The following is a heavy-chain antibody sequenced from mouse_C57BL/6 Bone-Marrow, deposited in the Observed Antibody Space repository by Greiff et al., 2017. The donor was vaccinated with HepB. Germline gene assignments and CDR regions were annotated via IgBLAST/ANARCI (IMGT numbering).Heavy chain of an antibody. CDR2: IDPSDSYT. CDR3: ARSGQLRLERTWFAY. V-gene: IGHV1-69*01. J-gene: IGHJ3*01. D-gene: IGHD3-2*02. Sequence: QVLLQQPGAELVMPGASVKLSCKASGYTFTSYWMHWVKQRPGQGLEWIGEIDPSDSYTNYNQNLKGKSTLTVDKSSSTAYMHLSSLTSEDSAVYYCARSGQLRLERTWFAYWGQGTLVTVSA. CDR1: GYTFTSYW.